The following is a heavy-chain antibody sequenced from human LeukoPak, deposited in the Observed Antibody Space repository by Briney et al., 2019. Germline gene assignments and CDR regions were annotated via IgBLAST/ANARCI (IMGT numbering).Heavy chain of an antibody. CDR3: AREGGSGYSDY. V-gene: IGHV4-59*01. CDR1: GGSISSYY. J-gene: IGHJ4*02. Sequence: SETLSLTCTVSGGSISSYYWSRIRQPPGKGLEWIGYIYYSGSTNYNPSLKSRVTISVDTSKNQFSLKLSSVTAADTAVYYCAREGGSGYSDYWGQGTLVTVSS. D-gene: IGHD3-3*01. CDR2: IYYSGST.